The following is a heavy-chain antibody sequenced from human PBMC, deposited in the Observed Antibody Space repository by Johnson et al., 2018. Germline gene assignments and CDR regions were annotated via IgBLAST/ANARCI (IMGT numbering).Heavy chain of an antibody. V-gene: IGHV1-69*04. CDR1: GGTFSSYT. CDR3: ARALWFGDLDAFDI. CDR2: IIPILGIA. D-gene: IGHD3-10*01. J-gene: IGHJ3*02. Sequence: QVQLVQSGAEVKKPGSSGKVSCKASGGTFSSYTISWVRQAPGQGLEWMGRIIPILGIANYAQKFQGRVTITADKSTSTAYMELSSLRAEDTAVYYCARALWFGDLDAFDIWGQGTMVTVSS.